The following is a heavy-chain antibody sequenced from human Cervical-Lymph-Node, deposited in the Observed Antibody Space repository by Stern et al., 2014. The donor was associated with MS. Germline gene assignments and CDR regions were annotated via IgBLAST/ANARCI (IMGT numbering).Heavy chain of an antibody. CDR3: ARGRGYSYGWYYFDY. V-gene: IGHV2-70*01. D-gene: IGHD5-18*01. J-gene: IGHJ4*02. CDR1: GFSLSASGMS. CDR2: IDWDDDK. Sequence: ESGPALVKPTQTLTLTCTFSGFSLSASGMSVSWIRQPPGKAPGWLALIDWDDDKFYTTSLKTRLTVSKDTSKNQVVLTMTNMDPVDTANYYCARGRGYSYGWYYFDYWGQGTLITVSS.